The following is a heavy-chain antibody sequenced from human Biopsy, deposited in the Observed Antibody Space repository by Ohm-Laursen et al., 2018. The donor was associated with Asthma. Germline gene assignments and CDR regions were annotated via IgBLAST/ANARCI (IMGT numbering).Heavy chain of an antibody. CDR3: AKIYDRLVLYGMDV. D-gene: IGHD6-19*01. J-gene: IGHJ6*02. V-gene: IGHV4-4*02. Sequence: SETLSLTCTVSGGSIISSSWWSWVRQTPGKGLEWIGEIYHSGPTNYNPSLKSRVTISVDKSKNQLSLKLTSVTAADTPVYYCAKIYDRLVLYGMDVWGQGTTVTVSS. CDR1: GGSIISSSW. CDR2: IYHSGPT.